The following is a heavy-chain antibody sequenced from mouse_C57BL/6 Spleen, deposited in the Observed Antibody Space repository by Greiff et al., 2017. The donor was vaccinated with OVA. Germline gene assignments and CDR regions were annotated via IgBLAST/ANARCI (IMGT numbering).Heavy chain of an antibody. J-gene: IGHJ1*03. D-gene: IGHD1-1*01. CDR1: GFTFSDAW. V-gene: IGHV6-6*01. CDR3: TRGILRYPWYFDV. Sequence: EVKLVESGGGLLQPGGSMKLSCAASGFTFSDAWMDWVRQSPEKGLEWVAEIRNKANNHATYYAESVKGRFTISRDDSKSSVYLQMNSLRAEDTGIYYCTRGILRYPWYFDVWGTGTTVTVSS. CDR2: IRNKANNHAT.